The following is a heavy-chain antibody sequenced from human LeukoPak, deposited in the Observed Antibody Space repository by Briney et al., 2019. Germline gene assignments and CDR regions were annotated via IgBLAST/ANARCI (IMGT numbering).Heavy chain of an antibody. CDR3: AKGDYGDYPHYFDY. V-gene: IGHV3-23*01. CDR1: GFTFSSYA. CDR2: VSGSGDLT. J-gene: IGHJ4*02. Sequence: GGSLRLSCAASGFTFSSYAMNWVRQAPGKGLEWVSAVSGSGDLTYYSDSVKGRFTISRDNSKNTVYLQMNSLRADDTAVYYCAKGDYGDYPHYFDYWGQGTLVTVSS. D-gene: IGHD4-17*01.